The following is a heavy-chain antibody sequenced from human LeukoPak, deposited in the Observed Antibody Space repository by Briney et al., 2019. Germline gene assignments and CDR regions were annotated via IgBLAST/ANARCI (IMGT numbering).Heavy chain of an antibody. V-gene: IGHV3-48*03. Sequence: GGSLRLSCAASGFTFSSYEMNWVRQAPGKGLEWVSYISSSGSTISYADSVKGRFTISGDNAKNSLYLQMNSLRAEDTALYYCARGGGWSPFSYWGQGTLVTVSS. CDR3: ARGGGWSPFSY. D-gene: IGHD6-19*01. CDR1: GFTFSSYE. J-gene: IGHJ4*02. CDR2: ISSSGSTI.